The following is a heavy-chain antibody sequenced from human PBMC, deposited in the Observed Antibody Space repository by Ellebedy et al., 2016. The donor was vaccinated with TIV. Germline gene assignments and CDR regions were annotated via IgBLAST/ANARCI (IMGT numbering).Heavy chain of an antibody. CDR2: ITAYNGNT. CDR1: GYTFTNYG. Sequence: AASVKVSCKASGYTFTNYGVIWVRQAPGQGLEWMGWITAYNGNTKYAQRLQGRPTMTTYTSTSTAYMELRSLRSDDTAVYYCARYPLGEGGGYEFFGNWGQGTLVTVSS. J-gene: IGHJ4*02. V-gene: IGHV1-18*04. CDR3: ARYPLGEGGGYEFFGN. D-gene: IGHD3-16*01.